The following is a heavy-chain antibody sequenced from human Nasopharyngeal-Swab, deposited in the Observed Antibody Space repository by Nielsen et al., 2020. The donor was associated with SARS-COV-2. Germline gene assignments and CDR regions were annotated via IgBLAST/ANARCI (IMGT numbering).Heavy chain of an antibody. J-gene: IGHJ6*02. Sequence: ASVKVSCKASGYTFTSYAMHWVRQAPGQRLEWMGWINAGNGNTKYSQKFQGRVTITRDTSASTAYMELSSLRSEDTAVYYCAAYSSGPYYYYYYGMDVWGQGTTVTVSS. CDR1: GYTFTSYA. D-gene: IGHD4-11*01. V-gene: IGHV1-3*01. CDR2: INAGNGNT. CDR3: AAYSSGPYYYYYYGMDV.